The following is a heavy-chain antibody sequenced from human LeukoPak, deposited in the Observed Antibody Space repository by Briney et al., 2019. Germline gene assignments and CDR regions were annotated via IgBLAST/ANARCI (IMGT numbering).Heavy chain of an antibody. CDR3: AMASYCSGGSCYRRRDY. CDR1: GGSFSGYY. Sequence: SETLSLACAVYGGSFSGYYWSWIRQPPGKGLEWIGEINHSGSTNYNPSLKSRVTISVDTSKNQFSLKLSSVTAADTAVYYCAMASYCSGGSCYRRRDYWGQGTLVTVSS. CDR2: INHSGST. J-gene: IGHJ4*02. D-gene: IGHD2-15*01. V-gene: IGHV4-34*01.